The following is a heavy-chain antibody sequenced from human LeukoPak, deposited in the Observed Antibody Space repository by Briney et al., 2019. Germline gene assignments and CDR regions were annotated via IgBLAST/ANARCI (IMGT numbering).Heavy chain of an antibody. D-gene: IGHD3-9*01. CDR3: ARSPNYDILTGSVDY. Sequence: ASVKVSCKASGYTFTSLDINWVRQATGQGLEWMGWINPNSGNRGYAQQFQGRVTITRDTSIRTVYMELTSLRSEDTAVYYCARSPNYDILTGSVDYWGQGTLVTVSS. J-gene: IGHJ4*02. CDR1: GYTFTSLD. V-gene: IGHV1-8*03. CDR2: INPNSGNR.